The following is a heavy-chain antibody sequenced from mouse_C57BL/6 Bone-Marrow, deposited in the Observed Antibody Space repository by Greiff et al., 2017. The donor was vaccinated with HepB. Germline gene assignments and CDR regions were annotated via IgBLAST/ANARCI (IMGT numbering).Heavy chain of an antibody. D-gene: IGHD2-5*01. V-gene: IGHV5-6*01. CDR2: ISSGGSYT. J-gene: IGHJ4*01. CDR3: ARHGSKYYYAMDY. CDR1: GFTFSSYG. Sequence: EVKLMESGGDLVKPGGSLKLSCAASGFTFSSYGMSWVRQTPDKRLEWVATISSGGSYTYYPDNVKGRFTISRDNAKNTLYLQMSSLKSEDTAMYYCARHGSKYYYAMDYWGQGTSVTVSS.